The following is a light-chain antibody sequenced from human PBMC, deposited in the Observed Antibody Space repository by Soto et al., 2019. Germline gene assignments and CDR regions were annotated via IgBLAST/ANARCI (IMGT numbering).Light chain of an antibody. Sequence: DIQMTQSPSSLSASLGDRVTLTCRASENIDNYLNWYQQKQGEAPKLLIYATSTLQSGVPSRFSGSGSGTEFTLTISSLQAEDFATYFCQESYTTYAVTFGGGTKVDI. CDR2: ATS. V-gene: IGKV1-39*01. CDR1: ENIDNY. CDR3: QESYTTYAVT. J-gene: IGKJ4*01.